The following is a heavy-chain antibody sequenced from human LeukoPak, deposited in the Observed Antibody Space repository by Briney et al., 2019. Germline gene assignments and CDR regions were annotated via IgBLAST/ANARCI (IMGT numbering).Heavy chain of an antibody. CDR3: ARDTYYYDSSGNSYFDY. CDR1: GFTFSSYS. V-gene: IGHV3-21*01. J-gene: IGHJ4*02. Sequence: GGSLRLSCAASGFTFSSYSMNWVRQAPGKGLEWVSSISSSSSYIYYADSVKGRFTISRDNAKNSLYLQMNSLRAEDTAVYYCARDTYYYDSSGNSYFDYWGQGTLVTVSP. CDR2: ISSSSSYI. D-gene: IGHD3-22*01.